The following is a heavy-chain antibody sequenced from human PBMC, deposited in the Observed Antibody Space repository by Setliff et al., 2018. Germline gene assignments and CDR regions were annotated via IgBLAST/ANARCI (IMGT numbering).Heavy chain of an antibody. CDR3: ARAPRLEWILPTFDY. D-gene: IGHD3-3*01. V-gene: IGHV1-18*01. CDR1: GYTFLRYG. J-gene: IGHJ4*02. Sequence: ASVKVSCKAVGYTFLRYGLSWVRQAPGQGLEWMGWISAYTGKTDYAQNFQGRVTMTTDTSTNTAYLELRSLRYDDTAVYFCARAPRLEWILPTFDYWGQGTPVTVSS. CDR2: ISAYTGKT.